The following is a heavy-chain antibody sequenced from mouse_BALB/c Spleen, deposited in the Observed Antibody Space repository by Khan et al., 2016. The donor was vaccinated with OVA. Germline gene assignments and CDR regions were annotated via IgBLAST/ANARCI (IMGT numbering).Heavy chain of an antibody. CDR3: VNHGSSSAWFTY. J-gene: IGHJ3*01. Sequence: QMQLKESGAELAKPGASVKMSCKASDYTFTNYWMHWVKQRPGQGLEWIGYINPSTDYTEYNQKFKDKATLTADKSSSTAYMQLSSLTSEDSAVYYCVNHGSSSAWFTYWGQGTLVTVSA. V-gene: IGHV1-7*01. CDR1: DYTFTNYW. D-gene: IGHD1-1*01. CDR2: INPSTDYT.